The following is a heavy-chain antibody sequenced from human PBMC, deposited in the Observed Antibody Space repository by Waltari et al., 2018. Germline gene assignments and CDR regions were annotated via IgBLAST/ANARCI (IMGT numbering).Heavy chain of an antibody. V-gene: IGHV1-2*02. CDR2: INPNSGGT. D-gene: IGHD5-12*01. CDR1: GYTFTGYY. Sequence: QVQLVQSGAEVTKPGASVQVSCKASGYTFTGYYIHWGRQAPGQGLEWMGWINPNSGGTNYSQRFQGRVTMTRDTSISTAYMELSRLRSDDTAVYYCARDRADGYRILYFDYWGQGTLVTVSS. CDR3: ARDRADGYRILYFDY. J-gene: IGHJ4*02.